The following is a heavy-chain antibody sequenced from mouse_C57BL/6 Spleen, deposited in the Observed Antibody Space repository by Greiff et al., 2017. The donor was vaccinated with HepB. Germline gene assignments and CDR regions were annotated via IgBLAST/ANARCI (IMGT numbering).Heavy chain of an antibody. J-gene: IGHJ4*01. CDR2: IWSGGST. D-gene: IGHD1-1*01. Sequence: VQLQQSGPGLVQPSQSLSITCTVSGFSLTSYGVHWVRQSPGKGLEWLGVIWSGGSTDYNAAFISRLSISKANSKSQFFFKMNSLQADDTAIYYCARKVGSSYVSYAMDYWGQGTSVTVSS. CDR3: ARKVGSSYVSYAMDY. CDR1: GFSLTSYG. V-gene: IGHV2-2*01.